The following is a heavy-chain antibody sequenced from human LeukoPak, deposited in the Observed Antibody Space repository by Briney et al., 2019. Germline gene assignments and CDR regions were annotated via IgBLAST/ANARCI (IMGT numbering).Heavy chain of an antibody. CDR2: INSSGGGS. D-gene: IGHD2-2*01. J-gene: IGHJ4*02. CDR1: GFTFSSYD. CDR3: AKSPYCRSTGCYGDLDY. V-gene: IGHV3-23*01. Sequence: PGGSLRLSCAASGFTFSSYDMSWVRQAPGEGLEWVSTINSSGGGSYYADSVKGRFTISRDNSKNTLYLQMNSLRGEDTAVYYCAKSPYCRSTGCYGDLDYWGQGTLVTVSS.